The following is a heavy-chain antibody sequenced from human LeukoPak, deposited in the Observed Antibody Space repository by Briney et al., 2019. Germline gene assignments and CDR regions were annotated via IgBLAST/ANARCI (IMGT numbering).Heavy chain of an antibody. CDR3: ARDAIGSGEDYYYYGMDV. D-gene: IGHD2-15*01. Sequence: SETLSLTCTVSGGSISSSSYYWGWIRQPPGKGLEWIGSIYYSGSTYYNPSLKSRVTISVDTSKNQFSLKLSSVTAADTAVYYCARDAIGSGEDYYYYGMDVWGQGTTVTVSS. J-gene: IGHJ6*02. CDR1: GGSISSSSYY. CDR2: IYYSGST. V-gene: IGHV4-39*07.